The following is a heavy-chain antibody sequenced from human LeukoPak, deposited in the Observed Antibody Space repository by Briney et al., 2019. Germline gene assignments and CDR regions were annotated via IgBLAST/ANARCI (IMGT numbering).Heavy chain of an antibody. CDR2: ISGSATST. V-gene: IGHV3-23*01. J-gene: IGHJ4*02. CDR3: ARPYSSGWHGDFDY. D-gene: IGHD6-19*01. Sequence: TGGSLRLSCAASGFAASGFTFSSYVMSWVRQAPGRGLEWVSVISGSATSTYYADSVKGRFTISRDNSKNTLYLQMNSLRAEDTAVYYCARPYSSGWHGDFDYWGQGALVTVSS. CDR1: GFTFSSYV.